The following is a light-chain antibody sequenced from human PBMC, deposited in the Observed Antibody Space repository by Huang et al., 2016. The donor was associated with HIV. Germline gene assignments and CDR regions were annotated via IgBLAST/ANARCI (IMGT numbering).Light chain of an antibody. CDR2: DAS. J-gene: IGKJ2*01. CDR1: QDITDY. V-gene: IGKV1-33*01. CDR3: QQYDTLPYT. Sequence: DIQVTQSPSSLSASVGDRVTITCQASQDITDYLNWYQQTPGKAPKLLSADASNLASGVPSRFSGTRSGTDFTLTITSLQPEDIATYYCQQYDTLPYTFGQGTKLEI.